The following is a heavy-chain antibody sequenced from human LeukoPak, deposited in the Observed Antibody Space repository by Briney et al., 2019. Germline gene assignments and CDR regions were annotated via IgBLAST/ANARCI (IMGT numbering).Heavy chain of an antibody. J-gene: IGHJ4*02. CDR3: ARYSGTYRDY. CDR2: IKKDGSQK. CDR1: GGSFDTYW. Sequence: PGGSLRLSCAASGGSFDTYWMSWIRQAPGKGLEWVANIKKDGSQKYYVGSVRGRFTISRDNAKSSLYLQMNSLRVEDTAVYYCARYSGTYRDYWGQGTLVTVSS. V-gene: IGHV3-7*01. D-gene: IGHD1-26*01.